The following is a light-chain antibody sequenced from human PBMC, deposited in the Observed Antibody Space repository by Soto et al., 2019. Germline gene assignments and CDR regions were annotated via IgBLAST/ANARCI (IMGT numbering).Light chain of an antibody. V-gene: IGKV3-11*01. J-gene: IGKJ4*01. CDR2: AAS. Sequence: EIVLTQAPATLSLSPGERATLSCRASRSVDNKLAWYQKKPGQAPGLLIYAASTRATVIPARVSGSGSGTDFALPISSLEPEAFAVNYCHPPADWPLTFGGGTKVDIK. CDR3: HPPADWPLT. CDR1: RSVDNK.